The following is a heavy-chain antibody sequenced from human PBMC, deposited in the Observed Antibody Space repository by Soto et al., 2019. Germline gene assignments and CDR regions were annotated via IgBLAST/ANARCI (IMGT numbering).Heavy chain of an antibody. CDR1: EFTVSTYG. V-gene: IGHV3-30*03. CDR2: ISRDGGTK. CDR3: TGEVASGY. D-gene: IGHD2-8*02. J-gene: IGHJ4*02. Sequence: QVQLVESGGGVVQPGRSLRLSCAVSEFTVSTYGRHWVRQAPGKGLVWVAVISRDGGTKYYADSVKGRFTISRDNSRNTLFLEMNSLRGDDMAGYYCTGEVASGYWGQGTLVTVSS.